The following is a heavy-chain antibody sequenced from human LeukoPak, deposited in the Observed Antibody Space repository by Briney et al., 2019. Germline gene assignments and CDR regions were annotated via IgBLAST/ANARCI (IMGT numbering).Heavy chain of an antibody. D-gene: IGHD3-22*01. V-gene: IGHV4-39*01. CDR1: GDSIGSSSYY. CDR3: ARVTVIVAPSTGGAFDI. CDR2: IFYTGSP. Sequence: SETLSLTCTVSGDSIGSSSYYWGWVRQPPGQGLQWLAIIFYTGSPHYNPSLKSRLTTSIDTSKNQFSLKLTSVTPADTALYYCARVTVIVAPSTGGAFDIWGQGIVVTVSS. J-gene: IGHJ3*02.